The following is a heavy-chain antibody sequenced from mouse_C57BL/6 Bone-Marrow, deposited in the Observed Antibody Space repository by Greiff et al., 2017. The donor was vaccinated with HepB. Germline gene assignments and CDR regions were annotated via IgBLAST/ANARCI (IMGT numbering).Heavy chain of an antibody. CDR1: GYTFTDHI. CDR3: GRPSLRTTLDY. Sequence: LMESGAELASPGASVTLSCKASGYTFTDHIMNWVKKRPGQGLEWIGRIYPVSGENNYNQKFMGKATFSVDRSSSTVYMVLNSLTSEDPAVYYCGRPSLRTTLDYWGQGTTLTVSS. V-gene: IGHV1-11*01. D-gene: IGHD5-5*01. CDR2: IYPVSGEN. J-gene: IGHJ2*01.